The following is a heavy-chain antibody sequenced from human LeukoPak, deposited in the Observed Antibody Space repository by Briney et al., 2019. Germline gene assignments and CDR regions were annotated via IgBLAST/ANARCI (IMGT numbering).Heavy chain of an antibody. Sequence: AGGSLRLSCAASGFTFSSYSMNWVRQAPGKGLEWVSYISSSSSTIYYADSVKGRFTISRDNAKNSLYLQMKSLRAEDTAVYYCARPIRFLEWLFPVDVWGKGTTVTVSS. CDR2: ISSSSSTI. D-gene: IGHD3-3*01. CDR1: GFTFSSYS. V-gene: IGHV3-48*01. CDR3: ARPIRFLEWLFPVDV. J-gene: IGHJ6*04.